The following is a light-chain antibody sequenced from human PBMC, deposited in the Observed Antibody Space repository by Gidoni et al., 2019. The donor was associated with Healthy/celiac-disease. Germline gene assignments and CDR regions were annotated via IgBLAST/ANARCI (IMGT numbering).Light chain of an antibody. CDR3: CSYAGSSTFDVV. CDR2: EGS. J-gene: IGLJ2*01. Sequence: QSALSQPASVSGSPGQSITTSCTGTSRYVGSYNLVSWYQQHPGKAPKLMIYEGSKRPPGVSKRFSGSKSGNTASLTISGLQAEDEADYYCCSYAGSSTFDVVFGGGTKLTVL. CDR1: SRYVGSYNL. V-gene: IGLV2-23*03.